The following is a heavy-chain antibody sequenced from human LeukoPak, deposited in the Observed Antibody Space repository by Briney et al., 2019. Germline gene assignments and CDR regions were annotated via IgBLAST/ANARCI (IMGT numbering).Heavy chain of an antibody. V-gene: IGHV4-59*01. D-gene: IGHD2/OR15-2a*01. CDR3: ARDSGYCDTTACTDYFDL. CDR2: IYHSGTT. CDR1: GDSNSSSY. J-gene: IGHJ4*02. Sequence: SETLSLTCIVSGDSNSSSYWTWLRQPPGKGLEWIGYIYHSGTTSYNPSLQSRVTISLNTSKNHFSLRLSSVTAADTAVYFCARDSGYCDTTACTDYFDLWGQGTLVAVST.